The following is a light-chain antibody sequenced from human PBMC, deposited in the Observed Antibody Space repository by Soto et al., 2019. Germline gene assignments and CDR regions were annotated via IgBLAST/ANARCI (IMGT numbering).Light chain of an antibody. Sequence: QPVLTQSPSASASLGASVKLTCTLDSGHSDYAIAWHQQQPQKGPRYLMRLNRDGTHDRGDEIPDRFSGSMSGAERFLTISSLQSEDEADYYYQTWGPGIRVFGGGTQLTVL. CDR2: LNRDGTH. V-gene: IGLV4-69*01. J-gene: IGLJ3*02. CDR1: SGHSDYA. CDR3: QTWGPGIRV.